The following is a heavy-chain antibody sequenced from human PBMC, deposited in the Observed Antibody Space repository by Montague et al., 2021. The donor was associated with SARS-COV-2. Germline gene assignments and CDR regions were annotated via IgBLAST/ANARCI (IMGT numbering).Heavy chain of an antibody. D-gene: IGHD3-22*01. CDR1: GDSINSGDHY. CDR3: ARDLHDTRGSTYLTPFPFEP. V-gene: IGHV4-31*03. J-gene: IGHJ5*02. CDR2: IYSSGST. Sequence: TLSLTCNVSGDSINSGDHYWSWIRQPPGKGLEWIGYIYSSGSTYYNPSLKSRVTISADTSKNQFSLKLSSVTAADTAVYYCARDLHDTRGSTYLTPFPFEPWGQGTLVTVSS.